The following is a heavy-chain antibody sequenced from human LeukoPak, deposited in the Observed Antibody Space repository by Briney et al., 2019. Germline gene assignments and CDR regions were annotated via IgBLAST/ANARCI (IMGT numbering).Heavy chain of an antibody. CDR2: IYYSGST. J-gene: IGHJ4*02. V-gene: IGHV4-30-4*08. CDR3: AITPQNSSGWSDY. CDR1: GGSISSGDYY. Sequence: TLSLTCTVSGGSISSGDYYWSWIRQPPGKGLEWIGYIYYSGSTYYNPSLKSRATMSVDTSKNRFSLKLSSVTAVDTAVYYCAITPQNSSGWSDYWGQGTLVTVSS. D-gene: IGHD6-19*01.